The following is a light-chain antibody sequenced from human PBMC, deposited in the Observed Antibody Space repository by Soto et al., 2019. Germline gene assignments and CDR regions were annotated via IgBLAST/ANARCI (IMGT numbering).Light chain of an antibody. Sequence: EIVMTQSPATLSVSPGERATLSCRASQSVSSNLAWYQQRPGQAPRLLIYGASTRATGIPARFSGSGSGTEFTLTISSLQSEDFAVYYCQQYGSSSEITFGQGTRLEIK. J-gene: IGKJ5*01. CDR1: QSVSSN. V-gene: IGKV3D-15*01. CDR2: GAS. CDR3: QQYGSSSEIT.